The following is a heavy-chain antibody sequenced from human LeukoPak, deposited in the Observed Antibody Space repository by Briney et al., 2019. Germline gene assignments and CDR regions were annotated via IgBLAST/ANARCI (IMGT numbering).Heavy chain of an antibody. Sequence: GGSLRLSCIASGFIFSSYAMRWVRQAPGKGLEWVAFIRSDGSNKYYADSVKGRFTISRDNSKNTLYLQMNSLKGEDTAVYYCGEDGKIAAYGTVFDYWGQGTLVTVSS. CDR2: IRSDGSNK. CDR3: GEDGKIAAYGTVFDY. CDR1: GFIFSSYA. V-gene: IGHV3-30*02. J-gene: IGHJ4*02. D-gene: IGHD2-21*01.